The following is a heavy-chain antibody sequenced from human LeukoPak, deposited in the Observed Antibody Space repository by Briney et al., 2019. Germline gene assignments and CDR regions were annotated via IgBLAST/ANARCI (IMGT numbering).Heavy chain of an antibody. D-gene: IGHD3-10*01. Sequence: GGSLRLSCAASGFTFSDYAMYWVRQAPGKGLEGVAVISYDGSNTFSADSVKGRFTISRDNSKNTLYLQMNSLGVEDTAMYYCARAGVYGSGSYQGHYYGMDVWGQGTTVTVSS. CDR3: ARAGVYGSGSYQGHYYGMDV. V-gene: IGHV3-30*04. CDR2: ISYDGSNT. J-gene: IGHJ6*02. CDR1: GFTFSDYA.